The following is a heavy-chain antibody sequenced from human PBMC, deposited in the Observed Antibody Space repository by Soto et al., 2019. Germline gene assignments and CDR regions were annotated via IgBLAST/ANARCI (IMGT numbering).Heavy chain of an antibody. CDR2: ISAYNGNT. CDR1: GYTFISYG. J-gene: IGHJ6*02. V-gene: IGHV1-18*04. CDR3: ARRGVAFYYYGMDV. D-gene: IGHD3-10*01. Sequence: ASVKVSCNASGYTFISYGISWVRQAPGQGLEWMGWISAYNGNTNYAQKLQGRVTMTTDTSTSTAYMELRSLRSDDTAVYYCARRGVAFYYYGMDVWGQGTTVTVSS.